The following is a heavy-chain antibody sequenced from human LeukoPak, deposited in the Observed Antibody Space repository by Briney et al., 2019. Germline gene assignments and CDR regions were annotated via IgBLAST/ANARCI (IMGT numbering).Heavy chain of an antibody. CDR3: ARMVYYSSGYYSY. D-gene: IGHD3-22*01. CDR1: GYTFTGYY. V-gene: IGHV1-2*02. J-gene: IGHJ4*02. Sequence: ASVKVSCKASGYTFTGYYMHWVRQAPGQGLEWMGWINPNSGGTNYAQKFQGRVTMTRDTSISTAYMELSRLRSDDTAVYYCARMVYYSSGYYSYWGQGTLVTVSS. CDR2: INPNSGGT.